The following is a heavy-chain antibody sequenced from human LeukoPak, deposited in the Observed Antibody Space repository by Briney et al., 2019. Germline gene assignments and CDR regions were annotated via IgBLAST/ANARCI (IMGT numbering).Heavy chain of an antibody. CDR3: ARDKLALTRSWFDP. J-gene: IGHJ5*02. CDR2: INPNSGGT. CDR1: GYTFAGYY. Sequence: GASVKVSCKASGYTFAGYYMHWVRQAPGQGLEWMGWINPNSGGTNYAQKFQGRVTMTRDTSISTAYMELSRLRSDDTAVYYCARDKLALTRSWFDPWGQGTLVTVSS. V-gene: IGHV1-2*02. D-gene: IGHD1-7*01.